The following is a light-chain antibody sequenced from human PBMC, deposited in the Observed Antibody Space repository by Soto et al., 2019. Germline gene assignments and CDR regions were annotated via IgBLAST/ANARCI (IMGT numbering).Light chain of an antibody. Sequence: QSALTQPASVSGSPGQSITISCTGTSSDVGGYNYVSWYQQHPGKAPKLMIYDVSNRPSGVSNRFSGSKSGNTASLTISGLQAEDEADYYCSSYPSSSTPFYVFGTGTQLTVL. CDR1: SSDVGGYNY. V-gene: IGLV2-14*01. CDR2: DVS. CDR3: SSYPSSSTPFYV. J-gene: IGLJ1*01.